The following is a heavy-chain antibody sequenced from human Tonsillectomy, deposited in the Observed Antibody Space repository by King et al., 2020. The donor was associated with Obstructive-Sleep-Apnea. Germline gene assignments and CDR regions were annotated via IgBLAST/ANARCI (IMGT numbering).Heavy chain of an antibody. CDR3: ARDAYGSGSYYNGGFDY. J-gene: IGHJ4*02. V-gene: IGHV3-30-3*01. D-gene: IGHD3-10*01. Sequence: VQLVESGGGVVQPGRSLRLSCAASGFTFSSYAMHWVRQAPGKGLGWVAVISYDGSNKYYADPVKGRFTIPRDNSKNTLYLQMNSLRAEDTAVYYCARDAYGSGSYYNGGFDYWGQGTLVTVSS. CDR1: GFTFSSYA. CDR2: ISYDGSNK.